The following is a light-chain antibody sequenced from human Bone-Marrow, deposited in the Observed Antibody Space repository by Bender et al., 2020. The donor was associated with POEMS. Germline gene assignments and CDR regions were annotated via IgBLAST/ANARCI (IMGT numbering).Light chain of an antibody. V-gene: IGLV2-11*01. CDR3: CSYAGRYTYL. CDR1: SSDVGTYDY. Sequence: QSALTQPRSVSGSPGQSITVSCTGTSSDVGTYDYVSWYQQHPGKAPKLIIYDVSERPSGVPDRFSGSKSANTASLTISGLQAEDEADYYCCSYAGRYTYLFGTGTKVTVL. J-gene: IGLJ1*01. CDR2: DVS.